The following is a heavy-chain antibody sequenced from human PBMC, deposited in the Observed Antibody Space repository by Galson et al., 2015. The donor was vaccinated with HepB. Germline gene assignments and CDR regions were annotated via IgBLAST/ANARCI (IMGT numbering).Heavy chain of an antibody. CDR1: GGSISSYY. Sequence: SETLSLTCTVSGGSISSYYWSWIRQPAGKGLEWIGRIYTSGSTNYNPSLKSRVTMSVDTSKNQFSLKLSSVTAADTAVYYCAGTVRFQPDGAPDYYYYYGMDVWGQGTTATVSS. V-gene: IGHV4-4*07. D-gene: IGHD4-11*01. J-gene: IGHJ6*02. CDR3: AGTVRFQPDGAPDYYYYYGMDV. CDR2: IYTSGST.